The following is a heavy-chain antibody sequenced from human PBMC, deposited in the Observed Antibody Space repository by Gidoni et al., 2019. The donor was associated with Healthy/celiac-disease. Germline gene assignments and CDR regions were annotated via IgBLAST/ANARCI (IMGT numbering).Heavy chain of an antibody. D-gene: IGHD6-13*01. J-gene: IGHJ6*02. V-gene: IGHV1-69*01. CDR3: ARRWYHFYYGMDV. CDR1: GGTFSSSA. Sequence: QVQLVQSGAEVKKPGSSVKVSSKASGGTFSSSAISRVRRAPGQGLEWMGGIIPIFGTANYAQKFQGRVTITADESTSTAYMELSSLRSEDTAVYYCARRWYHFYYGMDVWGQGTTVTVSS. CDR2: IIPIFGTA.